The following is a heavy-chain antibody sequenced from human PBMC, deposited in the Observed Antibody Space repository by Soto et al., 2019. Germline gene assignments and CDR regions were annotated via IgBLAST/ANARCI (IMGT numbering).Heavy chain of an antibody. CDR2: IIPIFGTA. CDR3: ASNGHQDGAFDI. CDR1: GGTFSSYA. V-gene: IGHV1-69*13. J-gene: IGHJ3*02. D-gene: IGHD2-8*01. Sequence: SVKVSCKASGGTFSSYAISWVRQAPGQGLEWMGGIIPIFGTANYAQKFQGRVTITADESTSTAYMELSSLRSEDTAVYYCASNGHQDGAFDIWGQGTMVTVSS.